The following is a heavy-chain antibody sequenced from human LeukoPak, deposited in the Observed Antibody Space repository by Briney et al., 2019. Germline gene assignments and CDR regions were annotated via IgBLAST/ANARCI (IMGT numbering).Heavy chain of an antibody. J-gene: IGHJ4*02. CDR2: MNSNSGNT. V-gene: IGHV1-8*01. CDR1: GYTFTSFE. Sequence: ASVKVSCKTSGYTFTSFEINWVRQATGQGLEWMGWMNSNSGNTGYAQRLQGRVTLTRDTSISTAYMELSSLKSEDTAVYYCTRGDSWGQGTLVTVSS. CDR3: TRGDS.